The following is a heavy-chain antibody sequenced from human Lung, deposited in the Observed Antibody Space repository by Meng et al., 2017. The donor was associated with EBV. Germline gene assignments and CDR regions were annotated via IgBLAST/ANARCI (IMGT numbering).Heavy chain of an antibody. V-gene: IGHV3-30*12. CDR3: ARDDYGTGGDY. Sequence: VQGVESGGGVVQPGRSLRLSCAVSGITFNSWDMHWVRQAPGMGLASFMLLSYDEDIENSTDSVKGRISISTDNSKNTLYLQMNSLRAEDTAVYYCARDDYGTGGDYWGQGTLVTVSS. J-gene: IGHJ4*02. D-gene: IGHD3-16*01. CDR2: LSYDEDIE. CDR1: GITFNSWD.